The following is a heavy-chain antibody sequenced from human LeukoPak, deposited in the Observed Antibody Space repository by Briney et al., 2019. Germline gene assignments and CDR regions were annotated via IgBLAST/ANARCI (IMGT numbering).Heavy chain of an antibody. CDR1: CFTVSSNY. CDR3: ARGDLDGSGSYNWFDP. Sequence: GGSLRLSCAASCFTVSSNYMSWVRQAPGKGLEWVSVIYSGGSTYYADSVKGRFTISRDNSKNTLYLQMNSLRAEDTAVYYCARGDLDGSGSYNWFDPWGQGTLVTVSS. V-gene: IGHV3-53*01. D-gene: IGHD3-10*01. CDR2: IYSGGST. J-gene: IGHJ5*02.